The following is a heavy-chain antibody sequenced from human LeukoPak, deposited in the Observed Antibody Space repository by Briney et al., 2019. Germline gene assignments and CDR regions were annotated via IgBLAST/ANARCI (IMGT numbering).Heavy chain of an antibody. Sequence: PSETLSLTCAVYGGSFSGYYWSWLRQPPGKGLEWLGEINHRGSTNYNPSLKSRVTISVDTSKNQFSLKLSSVTAADTAVYYCARGRATYDFWSGQKIDYWGQGTLVTVSS. V-gene: IGHV4-34*01. D-gene: IGHD3-3*01. CDR3: ARGRATYDFWSGQKIDY. CDR1: GGSFSGYY. J-gene: IGHJ4*02. CDR2: INHRGST.